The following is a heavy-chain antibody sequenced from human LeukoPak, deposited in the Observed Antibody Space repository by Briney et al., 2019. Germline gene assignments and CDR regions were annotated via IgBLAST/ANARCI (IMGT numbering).Heavy chain of an antibody. D-gene: IGHD5-18*01. V-gene: IGHV1-2*02. CDR2: INPNSGGT. CDR3: ARGESYGYGYDAFDI. J-gene: IGHJ3*02. Sequence: ASVKVSCKASGYTFTGYYMHWVRQAPGQGVEWMGWINPNSGGTHYAHKFQGRVTMTRDTSTSTVYMELSSLRSEDTGVYHCARGESYGYGYDAFDIWGQGTMVTVSS. CDR1: GYTFTGYY.